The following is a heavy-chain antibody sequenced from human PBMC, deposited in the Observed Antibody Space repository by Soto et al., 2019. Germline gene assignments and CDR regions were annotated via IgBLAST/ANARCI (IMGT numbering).Heavy chain of an antibody. CDR3: ARGYYYGAGVVAGMDV. Sequence: IPSLTRPVSCGAIQSYYSRWERQPPGKGLEWIGYIYYSGSTNHNPSLKSRVTISVDTSKNQFSLKLSSVTAADTAVYYCARGYYYGAGVVAGMDVWGQGTTVTVSS. D-gene: IGHD3-10*01. CDR1: CGAIQSYY. CDR2: IYYSGST. V-gene: IGHV4-59*13. J-gene: IGHJ6*02.